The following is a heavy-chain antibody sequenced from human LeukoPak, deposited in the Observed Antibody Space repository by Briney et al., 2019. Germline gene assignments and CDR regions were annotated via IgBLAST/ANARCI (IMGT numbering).Heavy chain of an antibody. CDR3: ATRSGYDSLYYYYYMDV. D-gene: IGHD5-12*01. V-gene: IGHV1-69*13. CDR2: IIPIFGAA. CDR1: GGTFSSYA. Sequence: ASVKVSCKASGGTFSSYAISWVRQAPGQGLEWMGGIIPIFGAANYAQKFQGRVTITADESTSTAYMELSSLRSEDTAVYYCATRSGYDSLYYYYYMDVWGKGTTVTISS. J-gene: IGHJ6*03.